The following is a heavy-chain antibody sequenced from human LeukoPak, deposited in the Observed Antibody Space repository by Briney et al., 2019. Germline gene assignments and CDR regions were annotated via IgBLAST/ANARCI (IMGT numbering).Heavy chain of an antibody. CDR3: ARASIEGGFDY. V-gene: IGHV3-11*05. D-gene: IGHD2-21*01. CDR2: ISSSSSYT. J-gene: IGHJ4*02. Sequence: GGSLRLSCAASGFTFSDYYMSWIRQAPGKGLEWVSYISSSSSYTNYADSVKGRLTISRANAKNSLYLQMSSLSAEDTAVYYCARASIEGGFDYWGQGTLVTVCS. CDR1: GFTFSDYY.